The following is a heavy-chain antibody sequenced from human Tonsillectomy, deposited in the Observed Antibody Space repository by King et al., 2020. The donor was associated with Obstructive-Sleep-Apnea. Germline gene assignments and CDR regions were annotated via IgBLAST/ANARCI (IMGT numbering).Heavy chain of an antibody. CDR1: GFTFSSYS. CDR3: ARGEGVITTSYYYGMDV. D-gene: IGHD3-22*01. J-gene: IGHJ6*02. Sequence: VQLVESGGGLVKPGGSLRLSCAASGFTFSSYSMNWVRQAPGKGLEWVSSISSSSSYIYYADPVKGRFTISRDNAKNSLYLQMNSLRAEDTAVYYCARGEGVITTSYYYGMDVWGQGTTVTVSS. CDR2: ISSSSSYI. V-gene: IGHV3-21*01.